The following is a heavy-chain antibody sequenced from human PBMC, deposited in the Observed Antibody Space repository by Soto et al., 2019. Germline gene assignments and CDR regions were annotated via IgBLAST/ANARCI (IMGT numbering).Heavy chain of an antibody. CDR3: ARGGTPSAS. V-gene: IGHV1-18*01. D-gene: IGHD3-16*01. J-gene: IGHJ4*02. Sequence: QVQLVQSGAEVKKPGASVKVSCKASGYTFTNFGISWVRQAPGQGLEWMGWISAYNGNTNYAQKFQGRVTMTTDTSTCTAYLEVRSLGIDDTAVDHCARGGTPSASGGKGTRVPFPS. CDR2: ISAYNGNT. CDR1: GYTFTNFG.